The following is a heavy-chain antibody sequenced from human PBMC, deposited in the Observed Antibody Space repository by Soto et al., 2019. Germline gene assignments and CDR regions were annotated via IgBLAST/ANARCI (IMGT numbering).Heavy chain of an antibody. CDR2: ISAYNGNT. J-gene: IGHJ4*02. CDR3: ARDPPPPDY. Sequence: QVQLVQSGAEVKKPGASVKVSCKASGYTFASYAISWMRQAPGQGLEWMGWISAYNGNTNYAQKLQGRVTMTTDTPTSPAYMELRSRRSDATAVYYCARDPPPPDYWGQGTLVTVSS. CDR1: GYTFASYA. V-gene: IGHV1-18*01.